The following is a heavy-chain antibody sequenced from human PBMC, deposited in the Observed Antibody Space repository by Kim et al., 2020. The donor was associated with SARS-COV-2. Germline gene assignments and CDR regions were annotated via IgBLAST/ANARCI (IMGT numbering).Heavy chain of an antibody. Sequence: DSVKGRCTISRDNSKNTLYLQMNSLRAEDTAVYYCAKDSVYDYVWGSYDYWGQGTLVTVSS. V-gene: IGHV3-23*01. D-gene: IGHD3-16*01. CDR3: AKDSVYDYVWGSYDY. J-gene: IGHJ4*02.